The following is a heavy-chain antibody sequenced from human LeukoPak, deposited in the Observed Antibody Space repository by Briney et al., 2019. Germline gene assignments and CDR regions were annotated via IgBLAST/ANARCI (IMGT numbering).Heavy chain of an antibody. CDR1: GYTFTSYY. CDR3: ARSITIFGVATLGY. Sequence: GASVKVSCKATGYTFTSYYIHWVRQAPGQGLEWMAMINPSGSVSSATYAQKFQGTLTLTRDMSTSTVYMDLSSLRSEDTAVYYCARSITIFGVATLGYWGQGTLVTVSS. J-gene: IGHJ4*02. V-gene: IGHV1-46*01. D-gene: IGHD3-3*01. CDR2: INPSGSVSSA.